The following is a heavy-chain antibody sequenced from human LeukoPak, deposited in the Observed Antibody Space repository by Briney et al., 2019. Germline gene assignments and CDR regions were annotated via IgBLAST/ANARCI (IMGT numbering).Heavy chain of an antibody. J-gene: IGHJ4*02. CDR1: GFTVSSNY. V-gene: IGHV3-66*01. CDR3: ARVLPHSDPLDY. D-gene: IGHD2-15*01. CDR2: IYSGGST. Sequence: PGGSLRLSCAASGFTVSSNYMSWVRQAPGKGLEWVSVIYSGGSTYYADSVKGRFTISRDNSKNTLYLQMNSLRAEDTAVYYCARVLPHSDPLDYWGQGTLVTVSS.